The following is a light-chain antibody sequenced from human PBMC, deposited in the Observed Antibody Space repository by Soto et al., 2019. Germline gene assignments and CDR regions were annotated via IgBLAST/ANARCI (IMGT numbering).Light chain of an antibody. J-gene: IGKJ5*01. V-gene: IGKV3-11*01. CDR1: QFLSSY. CDR2: DTS. Sequence: LVLTRSRSTLSFSPVERATLSCRASQFLSSYLAWYQQIPGQPPRLLIYDTSNRVTGIPARFSGSRSGTDFTLTISSLEPEDFAVYFCHQRNKFGQGTRLEIK. CDR3: HQRNK.